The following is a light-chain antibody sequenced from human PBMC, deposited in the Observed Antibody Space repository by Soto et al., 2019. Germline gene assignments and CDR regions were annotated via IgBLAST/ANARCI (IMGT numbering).Light chain of an antibody. CDR2: DDN. CDR3: ETWDTNLSAVV. Sequence: QSALTQPPSVSAAPGQKVTISCSGSSSNIGKTLVAWYQHLPGTAPKLLIYDDNRRPSGIPDRFSASKSGTSATLAITGLQTGDEADYYCETWDTNLSAVVFGGGTKVTVL. CDR1: SSNIGKTL. V-gene: IGLV1-51*01. J-gene: IGLJ3*02.